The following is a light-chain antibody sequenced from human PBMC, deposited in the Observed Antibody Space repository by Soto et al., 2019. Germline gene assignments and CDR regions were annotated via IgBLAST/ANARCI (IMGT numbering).Light chain of an antibody. J-gene: IGKJ1*01. V-gene: IGKV1-33*01. CDR2: DAS. Sequence: IQLTQSPSTLPASVGDRVTLTCRASESISSWLAWYQQKPGKAPKLLIYDASNLEKGAPSRFSGSGSGTDFTFDISSLQPEDVATYYCQHHHNLPHFGQGTKVDIK. CDR3: QHHHNLPH. CDR1: ESISSW.